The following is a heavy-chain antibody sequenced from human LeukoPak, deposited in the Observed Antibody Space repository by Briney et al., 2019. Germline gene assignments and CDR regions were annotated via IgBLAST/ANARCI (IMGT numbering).Heavy chain of an antibody. J-gene: IGHJ4*02. D-gene: IGHD2-15*01. Sequence: PGGSLRLSCAASGFTFDDYGMSWVRQTPGKGLEWIGEINYSGNTNYNRSLKSRVTISADTSKNQFSLRLSSVTAADTAVYYCARRGTAYCRGGNCYSDKYFDYWGQGTQVTVSS. CDR1: GFTFDDYG. CDR2: INYSGNT. V-gene: IGHV4-34*01. CDR3: ARRGTAYCRGGNCYSDKYFDY.